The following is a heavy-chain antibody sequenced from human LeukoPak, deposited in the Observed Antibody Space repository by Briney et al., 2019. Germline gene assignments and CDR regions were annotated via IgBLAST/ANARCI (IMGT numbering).Heavy chain of an antibody. CDR3: ATAPLGITFGGVIAIPSGDSDAFDI. D-gene: IGHD3-16*02. Sequence: GASVKVSCKVSGYTLTELSMHWVRQAPGKGLEWMGGFDPEDGETIYARKFQGRVTMTEDTSTDTAYMELSSLRSEDTAVYYCATAPLGITFGGVIAIPSGDSDAFDIWGQGTMVTVSS. J-gene: IGHJ3*02. CDR1: GYTLTELS. V-gene: IGHV1-24*01. CDR2: FDPEDGET.